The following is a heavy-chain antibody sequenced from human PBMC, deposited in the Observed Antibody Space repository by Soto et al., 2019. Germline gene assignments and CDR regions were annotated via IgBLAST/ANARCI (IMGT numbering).Heavy chain of an antibody. CDR2: IIPILGIA. V-gene: IGHV1-69*02. CDR1: GGTFSSYT. Sequence: GASVKVSCKASGGTFSSYTISWVRQAPGQGLEWMGRIIPILGIANYAQKFQGRVTITADKSTSTAYMELSSLRSEDTAVYYCASAGGIAVAGSDYWGQGTLVTRLL. J-gene: IGHJ4*02. CDR3: ASAGGIAVAGSDY. D-gene: IGHD6-19*01.